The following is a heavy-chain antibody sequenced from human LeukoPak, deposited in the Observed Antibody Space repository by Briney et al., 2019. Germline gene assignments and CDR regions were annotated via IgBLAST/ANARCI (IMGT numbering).Heavy chain of an antibody. J-gene: IGHJ4*02. CDR1: GGTFSSNA. CDR2: IIPMFGTA. D-gene: IGHD2-15*01. V-gene: IGHV1-69*13. CDR3: ARIEGGTFTYDY. Sequence: SVKVSCKASGGTFSSNAISWVRQAPGQGLGWMGGIIPMFGTANYAQKFQGRVTITADESTSTAYMELSSLRSEDTAVYYCARIEGGTFTYDYWGQGTLVTVSS.